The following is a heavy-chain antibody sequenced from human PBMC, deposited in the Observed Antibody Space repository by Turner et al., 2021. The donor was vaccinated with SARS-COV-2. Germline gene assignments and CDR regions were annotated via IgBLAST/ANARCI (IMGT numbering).Heavy chain of an antibody. V-gene: IGHV1-24*01. D-gene: IGHD6-19*01. CDR3: ATGVAVTGTPSAYYYYYGMDV. J-gene: IGHJ6*02. CDR1: GYTLTELS. CDR2: FDPEDGET. Sequence: VQLVQSGAEVQKPGASVKVSCKVSGYTLTELSMHWVRQAPGKGLEWMGGFDPEDGETIYAQKFQGRVTMTEDTSTDTAYMELSSLRSEDTAVYYCATGVAVTGTPSAYYYYYGMDVWGQGTTVTVSS.